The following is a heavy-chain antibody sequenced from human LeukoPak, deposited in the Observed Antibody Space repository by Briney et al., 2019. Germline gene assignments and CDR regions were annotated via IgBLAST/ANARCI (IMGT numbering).Heavy chain of an antibody. CDR2: INHSGST. V-gene: IGHV4-34*01. D-gene: IGHD3-9*01. J-gene: IGHJ5*02. Sequence: RSSETLSLTCAVYGGSFSGFHWNWIRQPPGKGLEWIGDINHSGSTNYNPSLKSRVTISVDTSKNQFSLKLTSVTAADTAVYYCARQFDWLSVGWFDPWGQGTLVTVSS. CDR3: ARQFDWLSVGWFDP. CDR1: GGSFSGFH.